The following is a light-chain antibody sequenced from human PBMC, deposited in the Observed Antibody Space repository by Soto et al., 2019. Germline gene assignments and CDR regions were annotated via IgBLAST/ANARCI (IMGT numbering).Light chain of an antibody. CDR3: QQSYSTPWT. CDR2: STS. V-gene: IGKV1-39*01. J-gene: IGKJ1*01. Sequence: DIQMTQSPYSLSASVGDRVTITCRASQSISYYLNWYQQKQGRAPRLLIYSTSTLQSGVPSKFSGSASGTDFTLTISSLQPEDFATYYCQQSYSTPWTFGQGTKVDIK. CDR1: QSISYY.